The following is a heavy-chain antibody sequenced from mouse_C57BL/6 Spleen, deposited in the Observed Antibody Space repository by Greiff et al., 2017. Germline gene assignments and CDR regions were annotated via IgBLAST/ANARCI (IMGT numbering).Heavy chain of an antibody. Sequence: VQLQQPGAELVMPGASVKLSCKASGYTFTSYWMHWVKQRPGQGLEWIGEIDPSDSYTNYNQKFKGKSTLTVDKSSSTAYMQLSSLTSEDSAVYYCARCHYGSSYAMDYWGQGTSVTVSS. D-gene: IGHD1-1*01. CDR2: IDPSDSYT. V-gene: IGHV1-69*01. CDR3: ARCHYGSSYAMDY. J-gene: IGHJ4*01. CDR1: GYTFTSYW.